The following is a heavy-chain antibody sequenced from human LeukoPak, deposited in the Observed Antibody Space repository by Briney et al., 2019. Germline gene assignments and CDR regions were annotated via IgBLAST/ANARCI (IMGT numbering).Heavy chain of an antibody. CDR1: GDSISSYF. Sequence: PSETLSLTCTVSGDSISSYFWSWIRQPPGKGLEWIGSICHSGSTYYNPSLKSRVTISVDTSKNQFSLKLSSVTAADTAVYYCARDTDGSSGDYWGQGTLVTVSS. CDR2: ICHSGST. V-gene: IGHV4-38-2*02. J-gene: IGHJ4*02. D-gene: IGHD3-10*01. CDR3: ARDTDGSSGDY.